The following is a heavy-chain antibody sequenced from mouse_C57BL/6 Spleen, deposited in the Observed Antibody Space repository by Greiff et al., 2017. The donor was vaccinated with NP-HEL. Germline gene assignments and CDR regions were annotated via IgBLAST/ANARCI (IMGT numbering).Heavy chain of an antibody. Sequence: EVQLQQSGAELVRPGASVKLSCTASGFNIKDDYMHWVKQRPEQGLEWIGWIDPENGDTEYASKFQGKATITADTSSNPAYLQLSSLTSEDTAVYYCTTYGYYAMDYWGQGTSVTVSS. V-gene: IGHV14-4*01. D-gene: IGHD2-10*02. CDR3: TTYGYYAMDY. CDR1: GFNIKDDY. J-gene: IGHJ4*01. CDR2: IDPENGDT.